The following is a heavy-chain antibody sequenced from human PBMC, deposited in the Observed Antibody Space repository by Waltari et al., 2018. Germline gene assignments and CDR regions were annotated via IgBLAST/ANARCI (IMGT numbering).Heavy chain of an antibody. CDR2: IYYSGST. V-gene: IGHV4-39*01. D-gene: IGHD6-19*01. Sequence: QLQLQESGPGLVKPSETLSLTCTVSGGSIISSSYYWSWIRQPPGKGLEWIGSIYYSGSTYYNPSLKSRVTISVDTSKNQFSLKLSSVTAADTAVYYCARRNPYGYGWYDPSQYNWFDPWGQGTLVTVSS. CDR3: ARRNPYGYGWYDPSQYNWFDP. CDR1: GGSIISSSYY. J-gene: IGHJ5*02.